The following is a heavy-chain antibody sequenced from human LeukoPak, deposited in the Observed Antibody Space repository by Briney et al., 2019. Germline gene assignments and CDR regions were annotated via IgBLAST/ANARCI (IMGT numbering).Heavy chain of an antibody. CDR2: ISGSGGST. CDR1: GFTFSSYA. CDR3: AKDSRDFWSGYPTPDY. Sequence: GGSLRLSCAASGFTFSSYAMSWVRQAPGKGLEWVSAISGSGGSTYYADSVKGRFTISRDNSKNTLYLQMNSLRVEDTAVYYCAKDSRDFWSGYPTPDYWGQGTLVTVSS. D-gene: IGHD3-3*01. J-gene: IGHJ4*02. V-gene: IGHV3-23*01.